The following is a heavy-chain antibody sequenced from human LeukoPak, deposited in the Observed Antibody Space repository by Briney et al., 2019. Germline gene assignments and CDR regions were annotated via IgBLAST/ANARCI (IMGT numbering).Heavy chain of an antibody. CDR2: INHSGST. V-gene: IGHV4-39*07. D-gene: IGHD2-8*01. J-gene: IGHJ6*03. Sequence: SETLSLTCTVSGGSISSSGYYWSWIRQPPGKGLEWIGEINHSGSTNYNPSLKSRVTISVDTSKNQFSLKLSSVTAADTAVYYCARGELMVRSKVYYYYYMDVWGKGTTVTVSS. CDR1: GGSISSSGYY. CDR3: ARGELMVRSKVYYYYYMDV.